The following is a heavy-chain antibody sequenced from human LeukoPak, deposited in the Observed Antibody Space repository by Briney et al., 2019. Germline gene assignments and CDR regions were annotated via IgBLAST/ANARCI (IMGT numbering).Heavy chain of an antibody. J-gene: IGHJ4*02. D-gene: IGHD3-22*01. CDR1: GFTFSSYG. CDR3: ARDPSYYYDSRGG. V-gene: IGHV3-48*01. Sequence: GGSLRLSCAASGFTFSSYGMNWVRQAPGKGLEWVSYISSSSSPTYYADSVKGRFTISRDNAKNSLYLQMKSLRVEDTAVYYCARDPSYYYDSRGGWGQGTLVTVSS. CDR2: ISSSSSPT.